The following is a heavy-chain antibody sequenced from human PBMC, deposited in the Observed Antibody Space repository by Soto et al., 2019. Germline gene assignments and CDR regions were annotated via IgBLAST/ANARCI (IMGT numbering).Heavy chain of an antibody. V-gene: IGHV5-51*01. CDR1: GYSFPTFW. J-gene: IGHJ6*02. CDR2: IYPGDSDT. CDR3: ARSGRNAYYNMDV. Sequence: PGESLKISCKGSGYSFPTFWIGWVRQMPGKGLEWMGVIYPGDSDTRYSPSFQGQVTMSADRSISTAYLQWTSLKAPDTAIYYCARSGRNAYYNMDVWGQGTTVTVSS. D-gene: IGHD3-16*01.